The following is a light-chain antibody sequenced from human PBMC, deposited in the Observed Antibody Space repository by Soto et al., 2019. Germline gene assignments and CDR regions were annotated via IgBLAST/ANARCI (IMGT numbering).Light chain of an antibody. J-gene: IGKJ1*01. CDR2: ACS. CDR1: QNIRSN. V-gene: IGKV3-15*01. CDR3: QQYNVWPAWT. Sequence: EIVMTQSPATLSVSPGESATLSCRASQNIRSNFAWYQLRPAQAPRLLLYACSTRATASPARVIGSGSGTKFTLTIISRQAEDFALYFCQQYNVWPAWTFGQGTKVGVK.